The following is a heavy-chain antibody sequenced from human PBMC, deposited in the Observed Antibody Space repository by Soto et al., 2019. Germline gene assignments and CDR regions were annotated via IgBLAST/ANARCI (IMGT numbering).Heavy chain of an antibody. Sequence: PGGSLRLSCAASGFAFSSYAMSWVRQAPGKGLEWVSAISGSGGSTYYADSVKGRFTISRDNSKNTLYLQMNSLRAEDTAVYYCAAGDCSSTSCPPPYYYYGMDVRGQGTTVTVSS. CDR3: AAGDCSSTSCPPPYYYYGMDV. J-gene: IGHJ6*02. D-gene: IGHD2-2*01. CDR2: ISGSGGST. V-gene: IGHV3-23*01. CDR1: GFAFSSYA.